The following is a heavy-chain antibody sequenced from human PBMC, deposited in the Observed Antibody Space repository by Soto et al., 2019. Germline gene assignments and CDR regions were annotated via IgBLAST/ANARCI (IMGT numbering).Heavy chain of an antibody. Sequence: VELLESGGGIVQPGGSLRVSCVASGFKFRNFVMSWVRQAPGKGLEWVSAIRGTGGETFYADSVKGRFTISRDNSKNTLYLHMNSLRDEDTVLYFCAQDRGWGVVSPSHDYWGQGTLVTVSS. V-gene: IGHV3-23*01. CDR3: AQDRGWGVVSPSHDY. D-gene: IGHD2-21*01. CDR2: IRGTGGET. CDR1: GFKFRNFV. J-gene: IGHJ4*02.